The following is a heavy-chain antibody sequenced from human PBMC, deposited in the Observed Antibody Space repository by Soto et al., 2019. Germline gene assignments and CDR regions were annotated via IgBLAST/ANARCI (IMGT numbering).Heavy chain of an antibody. J-gene: IGHJ6*02. CDR3: AGHLSWSGPYYGMDV. D-gene: IGHD3-3*01. Sequence: GASVKVSCKASGYTFTSYYMHWVRQAPGQGLEWMGIINPSGGSTSYAQKFQGRVTMTRDTSTSTVYMELSSLRSEDTAVYYCAGHLSWSGPYYGMDVWGQGTTVTVSS. CDR1: GYTFTSYY. CDR2: INPSGGST. V-gene: IGHV1-46*01.